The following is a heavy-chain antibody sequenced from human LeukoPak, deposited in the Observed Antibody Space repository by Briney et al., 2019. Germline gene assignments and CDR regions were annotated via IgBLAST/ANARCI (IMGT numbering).Heavy chain of an antibody. V-gene: IGHV3-7*01. CDR1: GFTFSSYW. CDR2: IRQDGSEK. D-gene: IGHD6-13*01. Sequence: GGSPRLSCAASGFTFSSYWMSWVRQAPRKGLEGVANIRQDGSEKYYFDYVKGRFTISRDSAKNSLYLQMNSLRAEDTAVYYCARDRRRIAAAGTEVEDAFDIWGQGTMVTVSS. CDR3: ARDRRRIAAAGTEVEDAFDI. J-gene: IGHJ3*02.